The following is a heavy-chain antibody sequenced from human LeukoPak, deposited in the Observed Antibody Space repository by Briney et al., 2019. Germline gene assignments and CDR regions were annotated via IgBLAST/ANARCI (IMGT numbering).Heavy chain of an antibody. CDR1: GGSFSGYY. Sequence: SETLSLTCAVYGGSFSGYYWSWIRQPPGKGLEWIGEINHSGSTNYNPSLKSRVTISVDTSKNHFSLKLGSVTAADTAVYYCARGQGYVWGSPITWGQGTQVTVSS. CDR2: INHSGST. D-gene: IGHD3-16*01. CDR3: ARGQGYVWGSPIT. J-gene: IGHJ5*02. V-gene: IGHV4-34*01.